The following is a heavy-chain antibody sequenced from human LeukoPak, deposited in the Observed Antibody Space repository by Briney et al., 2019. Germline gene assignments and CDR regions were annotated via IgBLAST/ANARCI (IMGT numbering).Heavy chain of an antibody. D-gene: IGHD6-19*01. CDR3: ARGGAVAGTLTNWFDP. V-gene: IGHV4-34*01. J-gene: IGHJ5*02. CDR2: INHSGST. Sequence: ASETLSLTCAVYGGSFSGYYWSWIRQPPGKGLEWIGEINHSGSTNYNPSLKSRVTISVDTSKNQFSLKLSSVTAADTAVYYCARGGAVAGTLTNWFDPWGQGTLVTVSS. CDR1: GGSFSGYY.